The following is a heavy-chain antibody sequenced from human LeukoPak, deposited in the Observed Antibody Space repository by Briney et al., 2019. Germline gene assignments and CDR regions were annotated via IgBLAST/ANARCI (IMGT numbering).Heavy chain of an antibody. D-gene: IGHD4-23*01. J-gene: IGHJ4*02. CDR2: LTGDGGRT. CDR1: GFTFISYA. Sequence: GGSLRLSCSASGFTFISYAMHWVRQAPGKGLECVSALTGDGGRTYYADSVKGRFTISRDNSKNTLYLQMSSLRVEDTAVYYCVKDPFYGGNPLYYFDYWGQGTLVAVSS. V-gene: IGHV3-64D*06. CDR3: VKDPFYGGNPLYYFDY.